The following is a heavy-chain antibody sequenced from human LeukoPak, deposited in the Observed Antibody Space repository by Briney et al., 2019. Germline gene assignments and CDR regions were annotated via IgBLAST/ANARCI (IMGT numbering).Heavy chain of an antibody. J-gene: IGHJ5*02. CDR3: AREEQQLDGWENWFDP. D-gene: IGHD6-13*01. CDR2: ISYNGDT. CDR1: GGSISSGGYY. V-gene: IGHV4-31*03. Sequence: SETPSLTCTVSGGSISSGGYYWSWIRQHPGKGLEWIGYISYNGDTYYNPSLKSRVTISVDTSKNQFSLKLSSVTAADTAVYYCAREEQQLDGWENWFDPWGQGTLVAVSS.